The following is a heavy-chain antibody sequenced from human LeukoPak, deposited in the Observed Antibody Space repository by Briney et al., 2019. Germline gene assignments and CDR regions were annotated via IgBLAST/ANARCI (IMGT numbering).Heavy chain of an antibody. CDR1: GGSISSYY. Sequence: SETLSLTCTVSGGSISSYYWSWIRQPPGKGLEWIGFIHYSESTNYNPSLKSRVTISVDTSKYQFSLQLTSVTAADTAVYYCARVRRYTSRPDAFDIWGQGTVVTVSS. CDR3: ARVRRYTSRPDAFDI. V-gene: IGHV4-59*01. D-gene: IGHD6-19*01. J-gene: IGHJ3*02. CDR2: IHYSEST.